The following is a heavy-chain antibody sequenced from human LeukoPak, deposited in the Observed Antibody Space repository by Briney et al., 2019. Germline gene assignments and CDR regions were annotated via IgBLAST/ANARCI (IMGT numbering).Heavy chain of an antibody. V-gene: IGHV1-2*02. J-gene: IGHJ4*02. D-gene: IGHD3-22*01. CDR3: ARGTMNLDS. CDR2: INPYSGDT. Sequence: GASVKVSCKASGYTFTGYYIHWVRQAPGQGLEWMGWINPYSGDTAYAQKFQGRVTMTRDTSTNTAYMELNRLKFDDTAAYYCARGTMNLDSWGQGTLVTVSS. CDR1: GYTFTGYY.